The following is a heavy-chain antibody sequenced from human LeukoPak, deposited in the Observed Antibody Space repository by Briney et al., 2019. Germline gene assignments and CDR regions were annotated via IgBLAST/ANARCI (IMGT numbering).Heavy chain of an antibody. CDR1: GGSISSSSYY. D-gene: IGHD3-3*01. CDR3: ARVAVYDFWSGYHPPPFDY. J-gene: IGHJ4*02. Sequence: SETLSLTCTVSGGSISSSSYYWGWIRQPPGTGLEWIGSIYYSGSTYYNPSLKSRVTISVDTSKNQFSLKLSSVTAADTAVYYCARVAVYDFWSGYHPPPFDYWGQGTLVTVSS. V-gene: IGHV4-39*07. CDR2: IYYSGST.